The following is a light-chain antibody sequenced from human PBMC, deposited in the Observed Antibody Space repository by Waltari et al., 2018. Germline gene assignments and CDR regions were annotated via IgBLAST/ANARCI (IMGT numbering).Light chain of an antibody. Sequence: QSALTHPPAASWSPAQSLTISCTGIITDVSGYDPGSCYQHHPGKAPNLLIYEVTKRPSGVPDRFSGSKSDNTASLAVSGLQAEDEADYYCSSYAGGSSLMFGGGTKLTVL. V-gene: IGLV2-8*01. CDR3: SSYAGGSSLM. J-gene: IGLJ3*02. CDR2: EVT. CDR1: ITDVSGYDP.